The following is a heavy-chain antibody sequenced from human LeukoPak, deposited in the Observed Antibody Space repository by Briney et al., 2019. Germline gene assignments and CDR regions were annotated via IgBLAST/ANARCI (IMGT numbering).Heavy chain of an antibody. V-gene: IGHV3-30*02. CDR3: AKDQGDFWSGYYYFDY. D-gene: IGHD3-3*01. J-gene: IGHJ4*02. CDR1: GFTFSSYG. Sequence: PGGSLRLSCAASGFTFSSYGMHWVRQAPGKGLEWVAFIRYDGSNKYYADSVKGRFIISRDNSKNTLYLQMNSLRAEDTAVYYCAKDQGDFWSGYYYFDYWGQGTLVTVSS. CDR2: IRYDGSNK.